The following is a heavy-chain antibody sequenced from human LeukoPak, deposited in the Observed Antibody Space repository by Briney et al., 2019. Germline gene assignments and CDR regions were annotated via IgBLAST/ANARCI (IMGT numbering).Heavy chain of an antibody. V-gene: IGHV4-34*01. CDR2: INHSGST. J-gene: IGHJ3*02. CDR3: ARGIVGAPRDGDAFDT. Sequence: PSETLSLTCAVYGGSFSGYYWSWIRQPPGKGLEWIGEINHSGSTNYNPSLKSRVTISVDTSKNQFSLKLSSVTAADTAVYYCARGIVGAPRDGDAFDTWGQGTMVTVSS. D-gene: IGHD3-22*01. CDR1: GGSFSGYY.